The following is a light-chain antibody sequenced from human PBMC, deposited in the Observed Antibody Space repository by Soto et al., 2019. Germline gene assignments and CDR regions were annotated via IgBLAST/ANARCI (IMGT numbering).Light chain of an antibody. V-gene: IGLV1-44*01. J-gene: IGLJ2*01. CDR1: SSNIGPNT. CDR2: DNN. Sequence: QSVLTQPPPMSGTPGQRVTISCSGSSSNIGPNTVNWYQQLPGAAPKLLIRDNNQRPSEVPDRFSGSKSGTSASLAISGLQSEDEADYYCAAWDDTLNGVIFGAGTKLTVL. CDR3: AAWDDTLNGVI.